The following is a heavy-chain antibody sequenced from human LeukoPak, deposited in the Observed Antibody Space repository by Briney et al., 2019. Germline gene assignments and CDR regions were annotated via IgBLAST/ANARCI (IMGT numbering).Heavy chain of an antibody. J-gene: IGHJ6*02. V-gene: IGHV1-8*01. CDR2: MNPNSGNT. D-gene: IGHD3-3*01. CDR1: GYTFTSYD. CDR3: ARYYDFWSGTFYYYYYGMDV. Sequence: ASVKVSCKASGYTFTSYDINWVRQATGQGLEWMGWMNPNSGNTGYAQKFQGRVTMTRNTSISTAYMELSSLRSEDTAVYYCARYYDFWSGTFYYYYYGMDVWGQGTTVTVS.